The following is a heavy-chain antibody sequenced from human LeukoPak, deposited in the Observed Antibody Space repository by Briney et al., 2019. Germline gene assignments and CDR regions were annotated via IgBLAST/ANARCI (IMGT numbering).Heavy chain of an antibody. J-gene: IGHJ4*02. CDR2: INSNGGST. CDR1: GFTFSSYA. CDR3: ARAAPVTAESAFGY. V-gene: IGHV3-64*01. Sequence: GGSLRLSCVASGFTFSSYAMHWVRQTPGKGLEYVSGINSNGGSTHYANSVKGRFTISRDNSKHTLYLQMGSLRTEDMAVYYCARAAPVTAESAFGYWGQGTLVTVSS. D-gene: IGHD2-21*02.